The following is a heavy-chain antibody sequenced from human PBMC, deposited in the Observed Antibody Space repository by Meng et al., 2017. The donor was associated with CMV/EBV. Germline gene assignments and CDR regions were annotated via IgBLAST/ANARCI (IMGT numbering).Heavy chain of an antibody. CDR1: GFTFSSYS. CDR3: ARDPYDFWSGYYHYGMDV. Sequence: GESLKISCAASGFTFSSYSMNWVRQAPGKGLEWVSYISSSSSTIYYADSVKGRFTISRDNAKNSLYLQMNSLRAEDTAVYYCARDPYDFWSGYYHYGMDVWGQGTTVTVSS. V-gene: IGHV3-48*04. CDR2: ISSSSSTI. J-gene: IGHJ6*02. D-gene: IGHD3-3*01.